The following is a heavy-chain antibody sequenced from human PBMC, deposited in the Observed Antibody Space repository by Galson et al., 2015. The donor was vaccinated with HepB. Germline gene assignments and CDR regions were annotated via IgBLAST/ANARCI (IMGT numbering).Heavy chain of an antibody. V-gene: IGHV3-21*01. D-gene: IGHD2-2*01. Sequence: SLRLSCAASGFTFSSYIMNWVRQAPGKGLEWVSSISSSSTYIYYADSVKGRFTISRDNAKNSLFLQMISLRAEDTAVYYCARDGSIGSTSYGMDVWGQGTTVTVSS. CDR2: ISSSSTYI. CDR3: ARDGSIGSTSYGMDV. J-gene: IGHJ6*02. CDR1: GFTFSSYI.